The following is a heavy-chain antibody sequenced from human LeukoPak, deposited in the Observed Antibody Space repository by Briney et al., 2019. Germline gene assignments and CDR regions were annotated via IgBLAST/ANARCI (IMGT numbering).Heavy chain of an antibody. Sequence: SETLSLTCAVYGGSFSGYYWSWIRQPPGKGLEWIGYIYYSGSTNYNPSLKSRVTISVDTSKNQFSLKLSSVTAADTAVYYCARERGCSSTSCSNWFDPWGQGTLVTVSS. CDR1: GGSFSGYY. D-gene: IGHD2-2*01. V-gene: IGHV4-59*12. CDR2: IYYSGST. J-gene: IGHJ5*02. CDR3: ARERGCSSTSCSNWFDP.